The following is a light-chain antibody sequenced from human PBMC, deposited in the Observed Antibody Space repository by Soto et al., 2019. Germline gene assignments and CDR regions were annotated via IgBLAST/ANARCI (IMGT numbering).Light chain of an antibody. J-gene: IGKJ4*01. CDR1: QSVSNF. CDR2: DAS. V-gene: IGKV3-11*01. Sequence: EIVLTQSPATLSLSPGERATLSCRASQSVSNFLAWYQQKPGQAPRLLIRDASTRAAGIPARFSGSGSGTDFTLTINSLEPEDVALYYCQQRRIWLTFGGGTKVEIE. CDR3: QQRRIWLT.